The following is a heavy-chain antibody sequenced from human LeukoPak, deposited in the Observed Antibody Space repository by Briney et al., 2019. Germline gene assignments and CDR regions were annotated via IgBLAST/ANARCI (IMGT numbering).Heavy chain of an antibody. CDR3: ARGRVDYYGSGGYYDAFDI. J-gene: IGHJ3*02. D-gene: IGHD3-10*01. CDR2: INHSGNT. CDR1: GGSFSGYY. Sequence: PSETLSLTCAVYGGSFSGYYWSWIRQPPGKGQEWIAEINHSGNTNYNPSLKSRVTISVGTSKNQFSLKLTSVTAADTALYYCARGRVDYYGSGGYYDAFDIWGQGTMVTVSS. V-gene: IGHV4-34*01.